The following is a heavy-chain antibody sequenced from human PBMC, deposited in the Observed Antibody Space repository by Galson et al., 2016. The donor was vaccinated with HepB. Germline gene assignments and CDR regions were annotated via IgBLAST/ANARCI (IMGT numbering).Heavy chain of an antibody. CDR1: GASISSGDYY. D-gene: IGHD3-9*01. CDR2: IYYSGHT. Sequence: TLSLTCTVSGASISSGDYYWTWIRQPPGKGLEWTGFIYYSGHTYYSPSLKSRLTMSVDTSKHQFSLRLTSVTATDTAGYYCASSGDILTGYYNGIFESWGQGTLVTVSS. CDR3: ASSGDILTGYYNGIFES. V-gene: IGHV4-30-4*01. J-gene: IGHJ4*02.